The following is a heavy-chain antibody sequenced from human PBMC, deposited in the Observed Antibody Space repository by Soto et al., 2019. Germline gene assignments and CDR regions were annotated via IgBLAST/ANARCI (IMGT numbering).Heavy chain of an antibody. CDR3: AKLLDARWGAFDV. D-gene: IGHD1-7*01. Sequence: ASVKVSCKASGYTFTSYGLTWVRRAPGQGLEWMGWIKTYNLNTNYAQKFQGRVTMTTDTSTSTAYMELRSLRTDDTAVYFCAKLLDARWGAFDVWGQGTMVTVSS. V-gene: IGHV1-18*04. J-gene: IGHJ3*01. CDR1: GYTFTSYG. CDR2: IKTYNLNT.